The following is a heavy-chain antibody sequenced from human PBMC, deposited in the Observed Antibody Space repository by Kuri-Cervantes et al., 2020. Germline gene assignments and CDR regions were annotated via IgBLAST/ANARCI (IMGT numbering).Heavy chain of an antibody. CDR3: ARGPYGSGSYGGFADY. J-gene: IGHJ4*02. Sequence: ASVKVSCKASGYTFTSYAMHWVRQAPGQRLEWMGWINAGNGNTGYAQKFQGRVTMTRNTSISTAYMELSSLRSEDTAVYYCARGPYGSGSYGGFADYWGQGTLVTVSS. CDR1: GYTFTSYA. CDR2: INAGNGNT. D-gene: IGHD3-10*01. V-gene: IGHV1-3*01.